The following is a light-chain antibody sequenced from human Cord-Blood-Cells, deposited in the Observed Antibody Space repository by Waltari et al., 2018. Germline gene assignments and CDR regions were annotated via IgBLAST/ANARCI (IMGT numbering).Light chain of an antibody. CDR2: DAS. CDR3: QQRSNWYT. Sequence: IVLTQSPATRSLAPGEVATLSCRASQSVSSYLAWYQQKPGQAPRLLIYDASNRATGIPARFSGSGSGTDFTLTISSLEPEDFAVYYCQQRSNWYTFGQGTKLEIK. V-gene: IGKV3-11*01. CDR1: QSVSSY. J-gene: IGKJ2*01.